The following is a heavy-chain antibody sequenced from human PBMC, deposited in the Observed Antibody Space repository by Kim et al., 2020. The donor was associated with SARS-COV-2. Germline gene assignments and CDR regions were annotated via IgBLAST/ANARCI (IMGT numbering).Heavy chain of an antibody. CDR3: AKPGQMSVGITMVRGPNWMDV. CDR1: GFTFSSYA. Sequence: GGSLRLSCAASGFTFSSYAMSWVRQAPGKGLEWVSAISGSGGSTYYADSVKGRFTISRDNSKNTLYLQMNSLRAEDTAVYYCAKPGQMSVGITMVRGPNWMDVWGQGTTVTVSS. J-gene: IGHJ6*02. CDR2: ISGSGGST. D-gene: IGHD3-10*01. V-gene: IGHV3-23*01.